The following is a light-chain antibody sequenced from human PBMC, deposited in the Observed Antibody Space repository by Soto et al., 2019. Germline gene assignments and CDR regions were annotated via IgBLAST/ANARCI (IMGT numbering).Light chain of an antibody. CDR2: GAS. V-gene: IGKV3-15*01. Sequence: EIVMTQSPATLSVSPGERATLSCRASQSISRNLAWFQQKPGQAPRLLISGASNRATGIPSRFSGSGSGTEFTLTISSLQSEDFAVYYCQEYNSWPPYTFGQGTKLEI. J-gene: IGKJ2*01. CDR3: QEYNSWPPYT. CDR1: QSISRN.